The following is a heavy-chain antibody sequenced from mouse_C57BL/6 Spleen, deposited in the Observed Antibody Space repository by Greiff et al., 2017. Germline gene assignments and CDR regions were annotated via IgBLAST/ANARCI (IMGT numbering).Heavy chain of an antibody. J-gene: IGHJ2*01. CDR3: ARNYKRPFDY. D-gene: IGHD2-12*01. CDR1: GFTFSDYG. V-gene: IGHV5-17*01. CDR2: ISSGSSTI. Sequence: DVMLVESGGGLVKPGGSLKLSCAASGFTFSDYGMHWVRQAPEKGLEWVAYISSGSSTIYYADTVKGRFTISRDNAKNTLFLQMTSLRSEDTAMYYCARNYKRPFDYWGQGTTLTVSS.